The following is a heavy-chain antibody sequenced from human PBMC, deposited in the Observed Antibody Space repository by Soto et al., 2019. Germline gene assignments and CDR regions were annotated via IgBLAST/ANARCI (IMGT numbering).Heavy chain of an antibody. CDR3: AKDLHSGYDYYVITFGTFDY. Sequence: GGSLRLSCAASGFTFSSYAMSWVRQAPGKGLEWVSAISGSGGSTYYADSVKGRFTIARDNSKNTLYLQMNSLRAEDTAVYYCAKDLHSGYDYYVITFGTFDYWGQGTLVTVSS. CDR1: GFTFSSYA. J-gene: IGHJ4*02. V-gene: IGHV3-23*01. CDR2: ISGSGGST. D-gene: IGHD5-12*01.